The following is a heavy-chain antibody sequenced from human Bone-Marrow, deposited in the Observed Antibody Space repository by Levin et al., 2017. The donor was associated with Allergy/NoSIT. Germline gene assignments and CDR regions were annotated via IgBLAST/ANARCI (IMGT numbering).Heavy chain of an antibody. Sequence: SETLSLTCIVSGVSVSTTSHYWSWIRQPPGKGLEWIGYTFASGSTNYSPSFTSRVTISVDTSNNQFSLKLTSVTAADTAVYYCAKGGFCSGGSCHTSFEDWGPGTLVTVSS. J-gene: IGHJ4*02. CDR1: GVSVSTTSHY. CDR2: TFASGST. D-gene: IGHD2-15*01. CDR3: AKGGFCSGGSCHTSFED. V-gene: IGHV4-61*01.